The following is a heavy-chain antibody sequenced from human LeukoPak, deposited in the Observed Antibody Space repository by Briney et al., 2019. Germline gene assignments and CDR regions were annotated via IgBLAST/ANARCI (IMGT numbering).Heavy chain of an antibody. V-gene: IGHV4-39*01. CDR3: ARRVAYCGGDCYPYYYYYMDV. CDR1: GGSISTSNYY. CDR2: IFYSGST. J-gene: IGHJ6*03. Sequence: SETLSLTCTVSGGSISTSNYYWGWIRQPPGKGLEWIGNIFYSGSTYYSPSLKSRVTISVDTSKNQFSLKLSSVTAADTAVYYCARRVAYCGGDCYPYYYYYMDVWGKGTTVTISS. D-gene: IGHD2-21*02.